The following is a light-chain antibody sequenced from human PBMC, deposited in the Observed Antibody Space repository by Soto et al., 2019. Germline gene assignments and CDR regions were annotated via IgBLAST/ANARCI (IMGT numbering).Light chain of an antibody. CDR1: QGISSY. V-gene: IGKV1-8*01. CDR3: QQLNIYPPIT. CDR2: AAS. J-gene: IGKJ5*01. Sequence: AIRMTQSPSSFSASTGDRVTITCRASQGISSYLAWYQQKPGKAPKLLIYAASTLQSGVPSRFSGSGSGTDFTLTISCLQSEDFATYYCQQLNIYPPITFGQGTRLEIK.